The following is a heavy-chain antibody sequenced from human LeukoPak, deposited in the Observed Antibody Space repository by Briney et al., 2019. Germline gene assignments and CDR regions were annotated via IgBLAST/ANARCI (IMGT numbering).Heavy chain of an antibody. CDR3: ARTGVGSGLTY. J-gene: IGHJ4*02. V-gene: IGHV1-2*02. CDR2: IFPKTGAT. CDR1: GYTFTDYH. Sequence: ASVKVSCTASGYTFTDYHIYWLRQAPGQGLEWMAWIFPKTGATTYAREFQGRVTLTSDTSIRTAYMDLRALTSDDTAVYFCARTGVGSGLTYWGQGTQVTVS. D-gene: IGHD3-22*01.